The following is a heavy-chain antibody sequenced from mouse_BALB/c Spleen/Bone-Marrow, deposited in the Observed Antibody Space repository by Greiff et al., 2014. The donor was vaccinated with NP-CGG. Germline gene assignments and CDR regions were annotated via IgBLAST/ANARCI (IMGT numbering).Heavy chain of an antibody. D-gene: IGHD2-3*01. CDR1: GYTFTIYW. J-gene: IGHJ4*01. Sequence: VQLQQSGTVLAGPGAPVKMSCKASGYTFTIYWMHWVKQRPGQGLEWIGAIYPGNSDTSYNQKFKGKAKLTAVTSTSTAYMELSSLTNEDSAVYYCTRSMGFYYAMDYWSQGTSVTVSS. CDR2: IYPGNSDT. CDR3: TRSMGFYYAMDY. V-gene: IGHV1-5*01.